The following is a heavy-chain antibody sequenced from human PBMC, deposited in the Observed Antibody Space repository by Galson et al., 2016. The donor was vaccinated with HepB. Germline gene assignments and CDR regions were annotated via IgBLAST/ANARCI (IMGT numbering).Heavy chain of an antibody. Sequence: SLRLSCAASGFSFNDYCMNWIRQAPGKGLEWVSYISSSGRTIYYADSVKGRFTISRDNAKNSLYLQMNSLRAEDAAVYYCARDKGTDTADQTADYWGQGTLVTVSS. D-gene: IGHD5-18*01. J-gene: IGHJ4*02. V-gene: IGHV3-11*01. CDR1: GFSFNDYC. CDR3: ARDKGTDTADQTADY. CDR2: ISSSGRTI.